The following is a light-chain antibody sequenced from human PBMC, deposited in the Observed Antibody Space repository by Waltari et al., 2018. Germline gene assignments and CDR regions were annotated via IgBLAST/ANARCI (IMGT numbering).Light chain of an antibody. V-gene: IGLV2-14*03. J-gene: IGLJ1*01. CDR1: SSAIGSHNY. Sequence: QSALTQPASVSGSPGQSITISCTGTSSAIGSHNYVLWYQQHPGKSPILFISQLSPRPWGVFNRFSGTTSGNTASRTISGLQPEDEADYYCSSYISSTTPYVFGPGTKVSVL. CDR3: SSYISSTTPYV. CDR2: QLS.